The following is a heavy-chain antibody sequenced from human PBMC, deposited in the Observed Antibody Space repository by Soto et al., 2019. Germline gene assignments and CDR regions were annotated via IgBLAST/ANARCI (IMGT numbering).Heavy chain of an antibody. CDR3: ARHVDYDSSGYYPFHFDD. J-gene: IGHJ4*02. CDR1: GGSISSSSYY. CDR2: IYYRGST. D-gene: IGHD3-22*01. Sequence: SSETLSLTCTVSGGSISSSSYYWGWIRQPPGKGLEWIGSIYYRGSTYYNPSLKSRVTISVDTSKNQFSLKLSSVTAADTAVYYCARHVDYDSSGYYPFHFDDWGQGTLVTVSS. V-gene: IGHV4-39*01.